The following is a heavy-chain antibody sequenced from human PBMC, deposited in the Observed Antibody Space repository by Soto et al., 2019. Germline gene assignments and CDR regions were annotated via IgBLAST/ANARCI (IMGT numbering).Heavy chain of an antibody. J-gene: IGHJ5*02. CDR3: ARGINYYDSSGDSWFDP. V-gene: IGHV4-39*07. D-gene: IGHD3-22*01. CDR1: SAPVSSTTYT. CDR2: VYYGGRS. Sequence: PSETLSLTCTVSSAPVSSTTYTWGWIRQPPGKGLEWVASVYYGGRSYYNPSLNSRVTISVDTSKNQFSLKLSSVTAADTAVYYCARGINYYDSSGDSWFDPWGQGTLVTVS.